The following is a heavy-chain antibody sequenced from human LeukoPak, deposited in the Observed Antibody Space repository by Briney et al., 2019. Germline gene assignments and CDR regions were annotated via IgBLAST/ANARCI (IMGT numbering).Heavy chain of an antibody. Sequence: GASVKVSCKVSGYTLTELSMHWVRQAPGKGLEWMGGFDPEDGETIYAQKFQGRVTMTGDTSTDTAYMELSSLRSEDTAVYYCATGYGDYDFDYWGQGTLVTVSS. V-gene: IGHV1-24*01. CDR3: ATGYGDYDFDY. J-gene: IGHJ4*02. CDR1: GYTLTELS. CDR2: FDPEDGET. D-gene: IGHD4-17*01.